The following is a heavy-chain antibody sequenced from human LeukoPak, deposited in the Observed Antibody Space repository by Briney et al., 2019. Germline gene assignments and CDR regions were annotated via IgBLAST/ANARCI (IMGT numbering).Heavy chain of an antibody. CDR1: GLSFSTYA. J-gene: IGHJ4*02. CDR2: ISDSGSQT. Sequence: GGSLRLSCAASGLSFSTYAVSWVRQAPGKGLEWVSVISDSGSQTNYADSVNGRFTISRDNSKNTIYLQMIGLRTEDTAVYYWTNIRLSINLHGAYPYLVFWGQGALLSVSP. CDR3: TNIRLSINLHGAYPYLVF. D-gene: IGHD2-21*01. V-gene: IGHV3-23*01.